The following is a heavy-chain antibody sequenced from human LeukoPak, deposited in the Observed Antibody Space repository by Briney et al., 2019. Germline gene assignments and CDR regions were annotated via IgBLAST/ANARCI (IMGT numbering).Heavy chain of an antibody. V-gene: IGHV4-59*08. Sequence: PPETLSLTCTVSGGSISSYYWSWIRQPPGKGLEWIGYIYYSGSTYYNPSLKSRVTISVDTSKNQFSLKLSSVTAADTALYHCARQRDGYNYDAFDIWGQGTMVTVSS. CDR1: GGSISSYY. J-gene: IGHJ3*02. CDR3: ARQRDGYNYDAFDI. CDR2: IYYSGST. D-gene: IGHD5-24*01.